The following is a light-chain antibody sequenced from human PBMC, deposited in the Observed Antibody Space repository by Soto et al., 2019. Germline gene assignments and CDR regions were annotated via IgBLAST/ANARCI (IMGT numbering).Light chain of an antibody. CDR3: ISYTSGTSPYV. Sequence: QSVLTQPASVSGSPGQSITISCTGTSSDVGGYNYDSWYQHHPGKAPKLIIYEVTNRPSGVSNRFSGSKSGNTASLTISGLQAEDEADYYCISYTSGTSPYVFGTGTKLTVL. J-gene: IGLJ1*01. CDR2: EVT. V-gene: IGLV2-14*01. CDR1: SSDVGGYNY.